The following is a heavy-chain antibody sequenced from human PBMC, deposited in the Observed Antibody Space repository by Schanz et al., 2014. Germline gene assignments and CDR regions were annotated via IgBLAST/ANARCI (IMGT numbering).Heavy chain of an antibody. D-gene: IGHD6-13*01. CDR3: AREQIMAAAGLVDY. Sequence: EVQLLESGGGLVQPGGSLRLSCAASGFTFSSYAMSWVRQAPGKGLEWVSTIGYLGDTYYPDSVKGRFTISRDNAKNSLYLQMNSLRAEDTAVYYCAREQIMAAAGLVDYWGHGTLXTVSS. V-gene: IGHV3-23*01. CDR1: GFTFSSYA. CDR2: IGYLGDT. J-gene: IGHJ4*01.